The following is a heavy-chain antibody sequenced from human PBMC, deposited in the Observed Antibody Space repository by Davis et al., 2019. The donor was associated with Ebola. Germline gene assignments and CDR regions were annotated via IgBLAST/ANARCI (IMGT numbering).Heavy chain of an antibody. V-gene: IGHV3-30*02. D-gene: IGHD2-8*01. J-gene: IGHJ4*02. CDR2: IRYDGSNK. CDR1: GFTFSSYG. CDR3: AKYCTNGVCPFDY. Sequence: GESLKISCAASGFTFSSYGMHWVRQAPGKGLEWVALIRYDGSNKYYADSVKGRFTTSRDNSKNTLYLQMNSLRAEDTAVYYCAKYCTNGVCPFDYWGQGTLVTVSS.